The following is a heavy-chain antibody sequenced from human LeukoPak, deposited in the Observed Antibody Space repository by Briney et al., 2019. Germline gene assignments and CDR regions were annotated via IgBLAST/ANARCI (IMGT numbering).Heavy chain of an antibody. CDR1: GYNFASDW. CDR3: GRLRRDGRCTTKNCLVFDL. V-gene: IGHV5-51*01. CDR2: IFPGDSDT. J-gene: IGHJ4*02. D-gene: IGHD2-2*01. Sequence: GESLKISCKGSGYNFASDWIGWVRQLPGKGLEWMGIIFPGDSDTRYSTSFQGQVTISADTSINTASLQWSSLKASDTAMYYCGRLRRDGRCTTKNCLVFDLWGQGTLVTVSS.